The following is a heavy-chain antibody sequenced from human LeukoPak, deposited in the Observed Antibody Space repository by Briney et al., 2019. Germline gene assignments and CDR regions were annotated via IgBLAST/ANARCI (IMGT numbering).Heavy chain of an antibody. D-gene: IGHD6-13*01. J-gene: IGHJ6*03. CDR3: ARDRKQPARGPYYYYYYMDV. V-gene: IGHV1-2*02. CDR2: INPNSGGT. Sequence: GASVKVSCKASGYTFTGYYMHWVRQAPGQGLEWMGWINPNSGGTNYAQKFQGRVTMTRDTSISTAYMELSRLRSDDTAVYYCARDRKQPARGPYYYYYYMDVWGKGTTVTVSS. CDR1: GYTFTGYY.